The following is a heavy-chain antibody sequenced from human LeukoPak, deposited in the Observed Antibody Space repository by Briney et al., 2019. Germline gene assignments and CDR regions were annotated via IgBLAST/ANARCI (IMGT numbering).Heavy chain of an antibody. V-gene: IGHV3-23*01. J-gene: IGHJ4*02. Sequence: PGGSLRLSCAASGFTFRSYGMSWVRQAPGKGLEWVSAISDSGGSTYYADSVKGRFTISRDNSKNTLYLQMNSLRAEDTAVYYCATDPNFDYWGQGTLVTVSS. CDR1: GFTFRSYG. CDR3: ATDPNFDY. CDR2: ISDSGGST.